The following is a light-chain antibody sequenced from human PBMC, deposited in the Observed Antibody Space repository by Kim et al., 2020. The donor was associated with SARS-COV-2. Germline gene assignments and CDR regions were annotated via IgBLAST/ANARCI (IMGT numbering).Light chain of an antibody. CDR2: DAN. CDR1: TGAVTNGHY. Sequence: PGGTVTRTCGSSTGAVTNGHYPYWFQQKPGQAPRTLIYDANKKHSWTPARFSGSLLGGKAALTLSGAQPEDEAEYYCLLSYSDARVFGGGTQLTVL. J-gene: IGLJ3*02. V-gene: IGLV7-46*01. CDR3: LLSYSDARV.